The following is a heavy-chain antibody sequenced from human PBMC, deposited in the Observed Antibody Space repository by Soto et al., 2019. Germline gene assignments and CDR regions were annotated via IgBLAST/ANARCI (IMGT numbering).Heavy chain of an antibody. J-gene: IGHJ6*02. CDR1: GGSFSGYY. V-gene: IGHV4-34*01. CDR3: VRVGISTPAMDA. Sequence: PSETLSLTCAYYGGSFSGYYWSWIRQSPGKGLEWIGEVNHRGSTNYNPSLKSRVTISVDTSKTQFSLKLRSVTAADTAVYYCVRVGISTPAMDAWVQGTTVT. D-gene: IGHD2-15*01. CDR2: VNHRGST.